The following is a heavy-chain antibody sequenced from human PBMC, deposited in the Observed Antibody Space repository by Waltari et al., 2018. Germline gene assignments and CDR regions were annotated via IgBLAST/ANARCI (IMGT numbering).Heavy chain of an antibody. CDR2: ISTDASDT. J-gene: IGHJ4*02. Sequence: EEQLVESGGGLVQPGDSLRLSCAASGFTFSSFWMNWVRQAPGKGPLWVSRISTDASDTTYADSVKGRFTISRDNARNTLYLQMNSLRAEDTAVYYCAKGIAVAGALPFDYWGQGTLVTVSS. CDR1: GFTFSSFW. D-gene: IGHD6-19*01. V-gene: IGHV3-74*03. CDR3: AKGIAVAGALPFDY.